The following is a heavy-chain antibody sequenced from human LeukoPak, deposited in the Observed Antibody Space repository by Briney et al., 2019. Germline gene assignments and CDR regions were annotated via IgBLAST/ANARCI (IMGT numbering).Heavy chain of an antibody. D-gene: IGHD4-17*01. CDR2: IYYSGST. Sequence: SETLSLTCTVSGGSISSYHWSWIRLPPGKGLEWIGYIYYSGSTNYNPSLRSRVTISVDTSKNQFSLKLSSVTAADTAVYYCARVPTVTFFDYWGQGTLVTVSS. CDR1: GGSISSYH. J-gene: IGHJ4*02. V-gene: IGHV4-59*08. CDR3: ARVPTVTFFDY.